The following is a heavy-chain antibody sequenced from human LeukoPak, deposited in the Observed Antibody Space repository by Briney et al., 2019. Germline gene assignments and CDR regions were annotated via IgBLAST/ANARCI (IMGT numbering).Heavy chain of an antibody. CDR3: TRDPWGAGGTNY. D-gene: IGHD6-13*01. CDR2: VYYSGGT. Sequence: SETLSLTCTVSGASISNYYWSWIRQPPGKGLEWIGYVYYSGGTNYNPSLKSRVTISVDTSKNQFSLHLNSVTAADTAVYYCTRDPWGAGGTNYWGHGTLVTVSS. V-gene: IGHV4-59*01. CDR1: GASISNYY. J-gene: IGHJ4*01.